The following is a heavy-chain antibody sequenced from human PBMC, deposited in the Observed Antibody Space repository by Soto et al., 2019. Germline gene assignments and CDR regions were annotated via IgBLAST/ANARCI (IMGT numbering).Heavy chain of an antibody. CDR3: ANLRTPGSGWSRDY. J-gene: IGHJ4*02. Sequence: GGSLRLSCAASGSTFDDYAMHWVLQAPGKGLEWVSGISWNSGSIGYADSVKGRLTISRDNAKNSRYLQMNSLRAEDTALYYCANLRTPGSGWSRDYWGQGTLVTVSS. V-gene: IGHV3-9*01. D-gene: IGHD6-19*01. CDR1: GSTFDDYA. CDR2: ISWNSGSI.